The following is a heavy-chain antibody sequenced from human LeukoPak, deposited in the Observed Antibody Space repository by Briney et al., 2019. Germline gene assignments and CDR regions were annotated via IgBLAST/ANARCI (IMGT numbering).Heavy chain of an antibody. V-gene: IGHV1-18*01. CDR3: ARLPSAAGTPDY. CDR2: ISAYNGNT. J-gene: IGHJ4*02. CDR1: GYTFTRYG. Sequence: ASVKVSCKASGYTFTRYGISWVRQAPGQGLEWMGWISAYNGNTNYAQKLQGRVTMTTDTSTSTAYMELRSLRSDDTAVYYCARLPSAAGTPDYWGQGTLVTVSS. D-gene: IGHD6-13*01.